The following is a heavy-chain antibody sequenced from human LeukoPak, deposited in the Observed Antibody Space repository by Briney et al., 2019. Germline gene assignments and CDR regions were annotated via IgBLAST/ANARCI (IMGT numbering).Heavy chain of an antibody. J-gene: IGHJ6*03. D-gene: IGHD1-1*01. V-gene: IGHV1-46*01. CDR1: GYTFTSYY. CDR3: ARDKQLDWAHYYYYMDV. CDR2: INPSGGST. Sequence: ASVKVSCKASGYTFTSYYMHWVRQAPGQGLEWMGIINPSGGSTSYAQKFQGRVTMTRDTSISTAYMDLSRLRSDDTAVYYCARDKQLDWAHYYYYMDVWGKGTTVTISS.